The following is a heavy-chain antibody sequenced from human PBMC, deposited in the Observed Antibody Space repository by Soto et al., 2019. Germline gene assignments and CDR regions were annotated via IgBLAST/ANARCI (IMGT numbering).Heavy chain of an antibody. Sequence: GGSLRLSCAASGFTVSSNYMSWVRQAPGKGLEWVSVLYSGGSKYYADSVKGQFTISRDNSKNMVYLQMNSLRAEDMAVYYCAGFDFYYGLDVWGQGTTVTVSS. J-gene: IGHJ6*02. CDR2: LYSGGSK. V-gene: IGHV3-53*01. D-gene: IGHD3-16*01. CDR1: GFTVSSNY. CDR3: AGFDFYYGLDV.